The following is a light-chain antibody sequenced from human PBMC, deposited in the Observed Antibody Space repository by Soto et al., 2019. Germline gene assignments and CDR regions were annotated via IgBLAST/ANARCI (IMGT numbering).Light chain of an antibody. Sequence: QSVLTQPPSASGTPGQRVTISCSGSSSNIAINTVTWYQHLPGTAPKVLIYSDNQRPSGVPDRLSGSKSGASASLAISGLKSEDEADYYCAAWDDSLNGWVFGGGTKLTVL. CDR3: AAWDDSLNGWV. CDR2: SDN. V-gene: IGLV1-44*01. J-gene: IGLJ3*02. CDR1: SSNIAINT.